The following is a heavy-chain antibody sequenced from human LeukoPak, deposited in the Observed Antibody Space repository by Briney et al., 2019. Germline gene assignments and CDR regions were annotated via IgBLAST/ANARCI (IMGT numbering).Heavy chain of an antibody. Sequence: SVKVSCKASGGTFSSYAISWVRQAPGQGLEWMGGIIPIFGTANYAQKFQGRVTITADESTSTAYMELSSLRSEDTAVYYCATLYYYDSSGYYSPFDYWGQGTLVTVSS. D-gene: IGHD3-22*01. CDR1: GGTFSSYA. V-gene: IGHV1-69*13. CDR3: ATLYYYDSSGYYSPFDY. J-gene: IGHJ4*02. CDR2: IIPIFGTA.